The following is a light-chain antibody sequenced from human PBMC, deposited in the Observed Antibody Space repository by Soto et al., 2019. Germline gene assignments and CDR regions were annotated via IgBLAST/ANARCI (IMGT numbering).Light chain of an antibody. CDR2: EAS. V-gene: IGKV1-5*03. Sequence: DIQMTQSPSTLSSSVGDRVTITCRASQSISDWLAWYQQKPGKAPNLLIYEASSLKNGVPSRFSGSGSGTDFTLTISSLQPVDFATYYCQQYSTYSGTFGQGTKVEIK. CDR3: QQYSTYSGT. CDR1: QSISDW. J-gene: IGKJ1*01.